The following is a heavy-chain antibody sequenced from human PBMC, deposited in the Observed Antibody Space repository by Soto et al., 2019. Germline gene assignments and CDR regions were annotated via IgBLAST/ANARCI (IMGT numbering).Heavy chain of an antibody. CDR2: ISGSGGST. V-gene: IGHV3-23*01. Sequence: EVQLLESGGGLVQPGGSLRLSCAASGFTFSSYAMSWVRQAPGKGLEWVSAISGSGGSTYHADSVKGRLTISSDKSKNTLYLQVTSLRAEDTAVYYCAKDLPRGRGGRFYSSYGMDVWGQGTTVTVSS. J-gene: IGHJ6*02. D-gene: IGHD1-26*01. CDR3: AKDLPRGRGGRFYSSYGMDV. CDR1: GFTFSSYA.